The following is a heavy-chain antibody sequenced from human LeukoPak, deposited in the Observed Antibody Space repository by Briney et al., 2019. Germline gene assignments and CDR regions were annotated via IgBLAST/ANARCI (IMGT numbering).Heavy chain of an antibody. D-gene: IGHD6-13*01. J-gene: IGHJ4*02. CDR2: IYYSGST. CDR1: GGSISSGGYS. V-gene: IGHV4-30-4*07. CDR3: ARGAGQQLVRVYFDY. Sequence: SETLSLTCAVSGGSISSGGYSWSWIRQPPGKGLEWIGYIYYSGSTYYDPSLKSRVTISVDTSKNQFSLKLSSVTAADTAVYYCARGAGQQLVRVYFDYWGQGTLVTVSS.